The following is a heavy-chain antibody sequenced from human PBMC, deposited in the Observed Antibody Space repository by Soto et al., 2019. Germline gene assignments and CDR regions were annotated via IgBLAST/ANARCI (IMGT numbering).Heavy chain of an antibody. Sequence: SETLSLTCTVSGGSISSGGCYWSWIRQPPGKGLEWIGYIYYSGSTYYNPSLKSRVTISVDTSKNQFSLKLSSVTAADTAVYYCATVTPYYFDYWGQGTLVTVSS. CDR2: IYYSGST. CDR3: ATVTPYYFDY. D-gene: IGHD4-17*01. J-gene: IGHJ4*02. V-gene: IGHV4-30-4*01. CDR1: GGSISSGGCY.